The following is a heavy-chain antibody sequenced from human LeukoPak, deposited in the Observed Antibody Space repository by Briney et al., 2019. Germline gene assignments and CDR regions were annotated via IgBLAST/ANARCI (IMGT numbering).Heavy chain of an antibody. D-gene: IGHD1-26*01. CDR3: ARAWYSWGYYFDY. CDR2: ISSSSSTI. Sequence: PGGSLRLSCAASGFTFSSYSMNWVRQAPGKGLEWVSYISSSSSTIFYADSVKGRFTISRDNAKNSLYLQMHSLRDGDTAVYYCARAWYSWGYYFDYWGQGTLVTVSS. J-gene: IGHJ4*02. V-gene: IGHV3-48*02. CDR1: GFTFSSYS.